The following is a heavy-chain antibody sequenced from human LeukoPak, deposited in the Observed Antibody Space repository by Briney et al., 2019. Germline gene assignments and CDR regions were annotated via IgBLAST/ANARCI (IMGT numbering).Heavy chain of an antibody. J-gene: IGHJ6*03. V-gene: IGHV1-18*01. D-gene: IGHD3-10*01. Sequence: ASVKVSCKASGYTFTSYGISWVRQAPGQGLEWMGWISAYNGNTNYAQKLQGRVTMTTDTSTSTAYMELRSLRSDDTAVYYCARVSLPGIGPNYYYMDVWGKGTTVTVSS. CDR2: ISAYNGNT. CDR3: ARVSLPGIGPNYYYMDV. CDR1: GYTFTSYG.